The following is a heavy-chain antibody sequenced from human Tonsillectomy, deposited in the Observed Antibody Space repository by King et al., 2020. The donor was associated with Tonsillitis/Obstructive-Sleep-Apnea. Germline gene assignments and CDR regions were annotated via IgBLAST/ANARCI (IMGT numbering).Heavy chain of an antibody. D-gene: IGHD6-13*01. J-gene: IGHJ5*02. CDR2: ISSSGSTI. CDR3: ARGLGYGTSAGWFDP. V-gene: IGHV3-11*01. Sequence: VQLVESGGGLVKPGGSLRLSCAASGFTFRYYYMTWIRQAPGKGLEWGSYISSSGSTIYSADSVKGRCTISRDNAKTSLYLHMNSLRPEDTAVYYCARGLGYGTSAGWFDPWGQGTLVTVSS. CDR1: GFTFRYYY.